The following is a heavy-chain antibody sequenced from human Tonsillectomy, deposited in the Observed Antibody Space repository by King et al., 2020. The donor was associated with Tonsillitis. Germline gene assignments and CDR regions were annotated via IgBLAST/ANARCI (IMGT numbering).Heavy chain of an antibody. CDR3: ARGDSGSYFFYGAFDI. CDR2: INSDGSST. D-gene: IGHD1-26*01. CDR1: GFTFSSYW. Sequence: VQLVESGGGLVQPGGSLRLSCAASGFTFSSYWMHWVRHAPGKGLVWVSRINSDGSSTSYADSVKGRFTISRDNAKNTLYLQMNSLRAEDTAVYYCARGDSGSYFFYGAFDIWGQGTMVTVSS. V-gene: IGHV3-74*01. J-gene: IGHJ3*02.